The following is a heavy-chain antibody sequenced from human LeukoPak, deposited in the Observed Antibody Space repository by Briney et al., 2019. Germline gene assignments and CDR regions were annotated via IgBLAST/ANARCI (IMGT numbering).Heavy chain of an antibody. CDR2: ICGSGGST. J-gene: IGHJ4*02. V-gene: IGHV3-23*01. CDR1: GFTFSSYA. CDR3: ANKYSNSSISYFNY. D-gene: IGHD6-13*01. Sequence: GGALRLSCAASGFTFSSYAMSWVRPALGEGREWVSAICGSGGSTYYADSVKGRFTISRENSKNTLYLQMYSVRAEDTAVYYCANKYSNSSISYFNYWGQGTLVTVSS.